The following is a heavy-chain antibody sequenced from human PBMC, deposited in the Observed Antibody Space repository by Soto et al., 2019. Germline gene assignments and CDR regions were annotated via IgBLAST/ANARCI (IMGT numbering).Heavy chain of an antibody. V-gene: IGHV3-23*01. D-gene: IGHD3-10*01. CDR2: ISGSGGST. Sequence: GGSLRLSCAASGFTFSSYAMSWVRQAPGKGLEWVSAISGSGGSTYYADSVKGRFTISRDNSKNTLYLQMNSLRAEDTAVYYCAKVAVDGSGRGDAFDIWGQGTMVTVSS. CDR3: AKVAVDGSGRGDAFDI. J-gene: IGHJ3*02. CDR1: GFTFSSYA.